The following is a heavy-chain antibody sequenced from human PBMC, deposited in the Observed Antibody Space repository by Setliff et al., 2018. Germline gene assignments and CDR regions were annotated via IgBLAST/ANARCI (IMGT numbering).Heavy chain of an antibody. CDR3: ARQDRFYDRSVFVEYFQH. D-gene: IGHD3-22*01. Sequence: SETLSLTCTVSGGSVSSGSYYWSWIRQPAGKGLEWFGHIYKSGSTNYNPSLKSRVTMSVDTSKNQISLKLTSVTAADTAVYYCARQDRFYDRSVFVEYFQHWGQGALVTVSS. J-gene: IGHJ1*01. V-gene: IGHV4-61*09. CDR2: IYKSGST. CDR1: GGSVSSGSYY.